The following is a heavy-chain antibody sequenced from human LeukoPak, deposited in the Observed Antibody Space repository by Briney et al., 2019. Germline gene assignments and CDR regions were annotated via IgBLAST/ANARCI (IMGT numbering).Heavy chain of an antibody. CDR3: AKDDGSVTIFGVATYFDY. CDR1: GFTFSSYW. V-gene: IGHV3-7*03. CDR2: IKQDGSEK. J-gene: IGHJ4*02. D-gene: IGHD3-3*01. Sequence: SLRLSCAASGFTFSSYWMSWVRQAPGKGLEWVANIKQDGSEKYYVDSVKGRFTISRDNAKNSLYLQMNSLRAEDTAVYYCAKDDGSVTIFGVATYFDYWGQGTLVTVSS.